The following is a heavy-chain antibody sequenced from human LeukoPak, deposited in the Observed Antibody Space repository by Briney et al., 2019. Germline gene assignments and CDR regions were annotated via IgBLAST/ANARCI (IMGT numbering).Heavy chain of an antibody. Sequence: PGGSLRLSCAASGFTFNSYAMSWVRQAPGKGLEWVSVISDSGGSTYYADSVKGRLTISRDNSKNTLFLQMNSLRAEDTAVYFCAKATYSYGTFDYWGQGTLVTVSS. V-gene: IGHV3-23*01. CDR3: AKATYSYGTFDY. D-gene: IGHD5-18*01. CDR2: ISDSGGST. CDR1: GFTFNSYA. J-gene: IGHJ4*02.